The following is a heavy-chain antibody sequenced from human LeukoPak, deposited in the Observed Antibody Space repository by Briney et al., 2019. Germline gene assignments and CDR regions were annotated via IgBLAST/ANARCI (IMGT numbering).Heavy chain of an antibody. Sequence: ASVKVSCKASGYTFTSYDINWVRQATGQGLEWMGWMNPNSGNTGYAQKFQGRVTMTRNTSIGTAYMELRSLRSDDTAVYYCARNRGYSYGYGDYWGQGTLVTVSS. CDR2: MNPNSGNT. CDR1: GYTFTSYD. D-gene: IGHD5-18*01. J-gene: IGHJ4*02. CDR3: ARNRGYSYGYGDY. V-gene: IGHV1-8*01.